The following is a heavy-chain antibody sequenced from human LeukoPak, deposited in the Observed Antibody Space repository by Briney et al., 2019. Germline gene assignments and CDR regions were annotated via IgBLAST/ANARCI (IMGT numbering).Heavy chain of an antibody. J-gene: IGHJ6*03. D-gene: IGHD2-2*01. CDR1: GGSFSGYY. V-gene: IGHV4-34*01. CDR2: INHSGST. Sequence: PSETLSLTCAVYGGSFSGYYWSWIRQPPGKGLEWIGEINHSGSTNYNPSLKSRVTISVDTSKNQFSLKLSSVTAADTAVYYCARGPPIRAIPYYYYYMDAWGKGTTVTVSS. CDR3: ARGPPIRAIPYYYYYMDA.